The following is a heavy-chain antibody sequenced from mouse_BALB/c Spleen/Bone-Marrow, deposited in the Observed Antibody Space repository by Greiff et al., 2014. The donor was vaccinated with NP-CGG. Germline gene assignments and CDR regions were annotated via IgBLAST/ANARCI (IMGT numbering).Heavy chain of an antibody. CDR1: GFTFSSFG. V-gene: IGHV5-17*02. Sequence: EVQLQQSGGGLVQPGGSRKLSCAASGFTFSSFGIHWVRQAPEKGLEWVAYISSDSSTIYYADTEKGRLTISRDNPKNTLFLQMTSLRSEDTAMYYCARSNYVGYYAMDYWGQGTSVTVSS. D-gene: IGHD1-1*01. CDR3: ARSNYVGYYAMDY. CDR2: ISSDSSTI. J-gene: IGHJ4*01.